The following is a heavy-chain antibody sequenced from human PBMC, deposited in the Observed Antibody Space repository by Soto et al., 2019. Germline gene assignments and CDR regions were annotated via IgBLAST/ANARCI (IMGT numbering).Heavy chain of an antibody. CDR2: IYHSGST. D-gene: IGHD2-2*01. J-gene: IGHJ5*02. V-gene: IGHV4-30-2*01. CDR1: GGSISSGGYS. Sequence: QLQLQESGSGLVKPSQTLSLTCAVSGGSISSGGYSWSWIRQPPGKGLEWIGYIYHSGSTYYNPSLKSRVTISVDRSKNQFSLKLSSVTAADTAVYYCARVHLGYCSSTRCYGLGGLDWFDPWGQGTLVTVSS. CDR3: ARVHLGYCSSTRCYGLGGLDWFDP.